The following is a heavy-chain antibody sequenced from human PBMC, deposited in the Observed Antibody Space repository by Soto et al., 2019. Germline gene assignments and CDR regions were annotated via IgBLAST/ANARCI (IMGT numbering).Heavy chain of an antibody. J-gene: IGHJ4*02. CDR2: IIPYIGNT. CDR1: GYTFTSYG. V-gene: IGHV1-18*01. D-gene: IGHD3-10*01. Sequence: ASVKVSCKASGYTFTSYGISWVRQAPGQGLERMGRIIPYIGNTNYAQKFQGRVTITADKSTSTAYMELSSLRSEDTAVYYCARFWHGSGSYYYFDYWGQGTLVTVSS. CDR3: ARFWHGSGSYYYFDY.